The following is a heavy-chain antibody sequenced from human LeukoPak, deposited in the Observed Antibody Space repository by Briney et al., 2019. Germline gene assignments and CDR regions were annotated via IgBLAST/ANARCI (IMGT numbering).Heavy chain of an antibody. CDR3: ARDRTPWFGESAYNWFDP. D-gene: IGHD3-10*01. CDR2: INPNSGGT. Sequence: GASVKVSCKASGYTFTGYYMHWVRQAPGQGLEWMGWINPNSGGTNYAQKFQGRVTMTRDTSISTAYMELSRLRSDDTAVYYCARDRTPWFGESAYNWFDPWGQGTLVTVSS. J-gene: IGHJ5*02. V-gene: IGHV1-2*02. CDR1: GYTFTGYY.